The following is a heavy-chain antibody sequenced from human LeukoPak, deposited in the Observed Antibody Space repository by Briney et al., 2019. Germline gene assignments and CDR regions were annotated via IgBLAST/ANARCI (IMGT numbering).Heavy chain of an antibody. Sequence: GRSLRLSCAAPGNYSMPCLCQSPRKRLVWVSHINSDGSWTSYEDSVKGRFSISRDNAKNKQYPQMNSLRVEDTAVYYCARGRPHGNEYWGQGTLVTVSS. V-gene: IGHV3-74*01. CDR1: GNYS. J-gene: IGHJ4*02. CDR2: INSDGSWT. D-gene: IGHD2-15*01. CDR3: ARGRPHGNEY.